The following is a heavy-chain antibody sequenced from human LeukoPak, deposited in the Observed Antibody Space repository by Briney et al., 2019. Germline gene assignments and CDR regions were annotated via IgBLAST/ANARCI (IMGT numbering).Heavy chain of an antibody. CDR1: GFTLSSYG. J-gene: IGHJ4*02. Sequence: GGSLRLSCAASGFTLSSYGMHWVRQARGKGLDWLAVIWFDGTSKYYADSVKGRFTISRDNSKNTLYLQMNSLRAEDTAVYYCAKGAHITMVRGALENLGQGTLVTVSS. V-gene: IGHV3-33*06. CDR3: AKGAHITMVRGALEN. CDR2: IWFDGTSK. D-gene: IGHD3-10*01.